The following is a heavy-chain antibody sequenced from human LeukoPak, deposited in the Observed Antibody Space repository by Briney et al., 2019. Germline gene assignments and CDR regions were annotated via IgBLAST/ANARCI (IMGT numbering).Heavy chain of an antibody. Sequence: GGSLRLSCAASGFTVSSNYMSWVRQAPGKGLEWVSSISSSSSYIYYADSVKGRFTISRDNATNSLYLQMNSLRAEDTAVYYCARVRGMANDYWGQGTLVTVSS. J-gene: IGHJ4*02. CDR1: GFTVSSNY. CDR3: ARVRGMANDY. D-gene: IGHD5-24*01. CDR2: ISSSSSYI. V-gene: IGHV3-21*01.